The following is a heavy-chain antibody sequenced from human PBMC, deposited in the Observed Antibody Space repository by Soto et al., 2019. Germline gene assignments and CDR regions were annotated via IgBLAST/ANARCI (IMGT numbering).Heavy chain of an antibody. V-gene: IGHV1-69*06. J-gene: IGHJ2*01. Sequence: QVQLVQSGAEVKKPGSSVKVSCKASGGTFNSYALTWVRQAPGHGLEWMGGIIPIFRSTNYAQKFQGRVTITANRSTSTAYMELSSLRSDDTAVYYCARVLHPPYVSSWRSLYWYFELWGRGTLVTVSS. CDR3: ARVLHPPYVSSWRSLYWYFEL. CDR2: IIPIFRST. D-gene: IGHD3-22*01. CDR1: GGTFNSYA.